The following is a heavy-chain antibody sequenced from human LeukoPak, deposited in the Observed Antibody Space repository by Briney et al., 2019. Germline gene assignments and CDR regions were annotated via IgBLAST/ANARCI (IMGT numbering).Heavy chain of an antibody. D-gene: IGHD4-17*01. CDR3: GRKGHDYCDREKFLDASDI. V-gene: IGHV1-2*02. CDR1: GYTFTGYY. CDR2: INPNSGGT. J-gene: IGHJ3*02. Sequence: ASVKVSCKASGYTFTGYYMHWVRQAPGQGLEWMGWINPNSGGTNYAQKFQGRVTMTRDTSISTAYMELSRLRSDDTAVYYCGRKGHDYCDREKFLDASDISGQPTMATVSS.